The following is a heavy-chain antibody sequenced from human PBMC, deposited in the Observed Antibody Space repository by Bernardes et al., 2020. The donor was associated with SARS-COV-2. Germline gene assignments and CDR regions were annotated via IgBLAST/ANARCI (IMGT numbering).Heavy chain of an antibody. J-gene: IGHJ6*02. CDR3: ARDILTGYYTHYYYYGMDV. Sequence: GGSLRLSCAASGFTFSSYGMHWVRQAPGKGLEWVAGIWYDGSNKYYADSVKGRFTISSDNSKNTLYLQMNSLRAEDTAVYYCARDILTGYYTHYYYYGMDVWGQGTTVTVSS. D-gene: IGHD3-9*01. CDR2: IWYDGSNK. V-gene: IGHV3-33*01. CDR1: GFTFSSYG.